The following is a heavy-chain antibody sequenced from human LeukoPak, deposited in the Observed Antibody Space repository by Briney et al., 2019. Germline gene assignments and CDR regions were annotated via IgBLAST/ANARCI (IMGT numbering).Heavy chain of an antibody. Sequence: SVKVSCKASGGTFSSYAISWVRQAPGQGLEWKGRIIPIFGTANYAQKFQGRVTITTDESTSTAYMELSSLRSEDTAVYYCARGGTKKSYYYDSSGFPDAFDIWGQGTMVTVSS. J-gene: IGHJ3*02. CDR2: IIPIFGTA. D-gene: IGHD3-22*01. V-gene: IGHV1-69*05. CDR3: ARGGTKKSYYYDSSGFPDAFDI. CDR1: GGTFSSYA.